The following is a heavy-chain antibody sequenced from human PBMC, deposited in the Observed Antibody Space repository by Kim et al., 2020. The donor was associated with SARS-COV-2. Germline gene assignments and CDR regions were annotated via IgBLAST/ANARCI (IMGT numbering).Heavy chain of an antibody. Sequence: SETLSLTCTVSGYSISSGYYWGWIRQPPGKGLEWIGSIYHSGSTYYNPSLKSRVTISVDTFKNQFSLKLSSVTAADTAVYYCAGDWGGFDSSGYYY. CDR1: GYSISSGYY. V-gene: IGHV4-38-2*02. J-gene: IGHJ6*01. CDR3: AGDWGGFDSSGYYY. CDR2: IYHSGST. D-gene: IGHD3-22*01.